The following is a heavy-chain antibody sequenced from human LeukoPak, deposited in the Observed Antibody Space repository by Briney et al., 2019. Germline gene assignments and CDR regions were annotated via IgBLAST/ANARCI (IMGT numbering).Heavy chain of an antibody. J-gene: IGHJ4*02. CDR3: AKDDAWLRFGE. D-gene: IGHD3-10*01. CDR1: GFTFSSYS. Sequence: GGSLRLSCAASGFTFSSYSMNWVRQAPGKGPEWVSTISASVISTYYADSVKGRFTISRDNSKNTLYLEVISLTAEDTAVYYCAKDDAWLRFGEWSQGTLVTVSS. V-gene: IGHV3-23*01. CDR2: ISASVIST.